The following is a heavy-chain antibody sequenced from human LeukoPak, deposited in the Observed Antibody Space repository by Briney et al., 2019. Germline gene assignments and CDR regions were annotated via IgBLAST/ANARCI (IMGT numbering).Heavy chain of an antibody. Sequence: GRSLRLSCAASGFTFSSHGMHWVRQAPGKGLEWVAVIWYDGSNKYYADSVKGRFTISRDNSKNTLYLQMNSLRAEDTAVYYCAKGYYDFWSGYYHDAFDIWGQGTMVTVSS. CDR3: AKGYYDFWSGYYHDAFDI. D-gene: IGHD3-3*01. V-gene: IGHV3-33*06. CDR2: IWYDGSNK. J-gene: IGHJ3*02. CDR1: GFTFSSHG.